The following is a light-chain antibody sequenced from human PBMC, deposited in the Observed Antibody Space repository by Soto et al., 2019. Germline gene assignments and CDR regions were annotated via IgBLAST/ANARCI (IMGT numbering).Light chain of an antibody. J-gene: IGKJ1*01. CDR3: QQRSVWPLT. CDR1: QIISNH. Sequence: EIVLTQSPATLSLSPGERTTLSCRASQIISNHLAWYQQKPGQAPRLLIYNAASRATGVPARFSGSGSGPAFILPINSLEPEDFAVYSCQQRSVWPLTFGQGTAVEMK. V-gene: IGKV3-11*01. CDR2: NAA.